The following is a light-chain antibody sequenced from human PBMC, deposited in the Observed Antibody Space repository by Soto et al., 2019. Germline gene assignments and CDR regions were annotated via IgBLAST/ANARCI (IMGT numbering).Light chain of an antibody. CDR3: QHYNSYGT. CDR1: QSISSW. V-gene: IGKV1-5*01. CDR2: DAS. Sequence: DIQMTQSPSTLCASVGDRVTITCRASQSISSWLAWYQQKPGKAPKLLIYDASSLESGVPSRFSGSGSGTEFTLTISSLQPDDFATYYCQHYNSYGTFGQGTKVDIK. J-gene: IGKJ1*01.